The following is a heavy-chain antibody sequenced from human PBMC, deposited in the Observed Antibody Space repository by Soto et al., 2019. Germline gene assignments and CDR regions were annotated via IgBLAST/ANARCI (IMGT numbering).Heavy chain of an antibody. V-gene: IGHV4-31*11. Sequence: TLSLTCAVSGGSISSGAYYWSWIRQHPGKGLEWIGYIYHSGTTYYNPSLKSRVTISVDKSKNQFSLKLSSVTAADTAVYYCAREMGIAAAGSSGDVFDIWGQGTMVTVSS. CDR3: AREMGIAAAGSSGDVFDI. CDR1: GGSISSGAYY. J-gene: IGHJ3*02. D-gene: IGHD6-13*01. CDR2: IYHSGTT.